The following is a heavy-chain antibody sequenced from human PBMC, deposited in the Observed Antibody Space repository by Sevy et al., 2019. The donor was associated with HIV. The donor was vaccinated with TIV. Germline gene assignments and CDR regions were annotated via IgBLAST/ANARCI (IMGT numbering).Heavy chain of an antibody. V-gene: IGHV3-30-3*01. Sequence: GGSLRLSCAASGFTFSSYAMHWVRQAPGKGLEWVAVISYDGSNKYYADSVKGRFTISRDNSKNTLYLQMNSMRAEDTAVYYCGRDKRAVVVPAATFDYWGQGTLVTVSS. J-gene: IGHJ4*02. CDR2: ISYDGSNK. CDR1: GFTFSSYA. CDR3: GRDKRAVVVPAATFDY. D-gene: IGHD2-2*01.